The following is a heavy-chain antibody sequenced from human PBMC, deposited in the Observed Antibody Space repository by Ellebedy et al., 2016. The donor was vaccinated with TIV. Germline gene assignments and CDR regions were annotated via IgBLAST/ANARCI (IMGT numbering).Heavy chain of an antibody. V-gene: IGHV4-38-2*02. J-gene: IGHJ4*02. D-gene: IGHD2-21*02. CDR2: LHHRGNT. CDR1: GYSITGGFY. Sequence: MPSETLSLTCTVSGYSITGGFYWGWIRQPPGKGLEWIGSLHHRGNTYYNPSLKSRVTISLDPSKNQFALKVSSVTAADTAIYYCARVYGCGGDCYATDGESPYFDYWGQGTLVTVSS. CDR3: ARVYGCGGDCYATDGESPYFDY.